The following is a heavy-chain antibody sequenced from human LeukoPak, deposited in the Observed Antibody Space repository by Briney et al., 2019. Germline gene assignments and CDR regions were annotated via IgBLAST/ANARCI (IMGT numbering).Heavy chain of an antibody. V-gene: IGHV3-21*01. CDR2: ISSSSSYI. CDR3: AREKSGSYYVVDYYYMDV. Sequence: PGGSLRLSCAASGFTFSSYSMNWVRQAPGKGLEWVSSISSSSSYIYYADSVKGRFTISRDNAKNSLYLQMNSLRAEDTAVYYCAREKSGSYYVVDYYYMDVWGKGTTVTVSS. D-gene: IGHD1-26*01. J-gene: IGHJ6*03. CDR1: GFTFSSYS.